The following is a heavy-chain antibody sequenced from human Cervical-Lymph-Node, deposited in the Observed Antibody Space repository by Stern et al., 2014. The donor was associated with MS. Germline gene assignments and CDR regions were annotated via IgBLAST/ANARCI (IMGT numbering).Heavy chain of an antibody. CDR1: GYTFTDYA. Sequence: VQLVESGSELKKPGASVKGSCMTSGYTFTDYALNWVRQAPGQGLEWMGWINTNTGNPTYAQGFTGRFVFSLDTSGSTAYLQISSLKAEDTALYFCARDYASLDWRGQYYFDYWGQGTLVTVS. J-gene: IGHJ4*02. CDR2: INTNTGNP. CDR3: ARDYASLDWRGQYYFDY. V-gene: IGHV7-4-1*02. D-gene: IGHD2-21*01.